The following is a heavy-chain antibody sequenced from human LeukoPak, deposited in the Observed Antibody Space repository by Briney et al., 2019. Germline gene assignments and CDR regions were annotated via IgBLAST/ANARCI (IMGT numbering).Heavy chain of an antibody. CDR1: GFTFSSYA. CDR2: ISGSGSSA. D-gene: IGHD1-26*01. CDR3: AREIVGATPDAFDI. J-gene: IGHJ3*02. V-gene: IGHV3-23*01. Sequence: PGGSLRLSCAASGFTFSSYAMTWVRQAPGEGLQWVSDISGSGSSAYYADSVRGRFTISRDNSKNTLYLQMNSLRAEDTAVYYCAREIVGATPDAFDIWGQGTMVTVSS.